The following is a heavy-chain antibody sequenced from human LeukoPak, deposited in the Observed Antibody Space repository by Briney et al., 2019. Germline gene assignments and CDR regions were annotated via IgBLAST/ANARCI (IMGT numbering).Heavy chain of an antibody. CDR2: IYYNGKT. D-gene: IGHD3-10*01. V-gene: IGHV4-39*01. CDR3: ARRYSYGSKSFDY. J-gene: IGHJ4*02. Sequence: PSGTLSLTCAVSGGSISSSNHYWAWIRQPPGKGLEWIGSIYYNGKTHYNPSFKSRVTLSLDKSKNQFALNLTSVTAADTALYYCARRYSYGSKSFDYWGQGAQVAVSS. CDR1: GGSISSSNHY.